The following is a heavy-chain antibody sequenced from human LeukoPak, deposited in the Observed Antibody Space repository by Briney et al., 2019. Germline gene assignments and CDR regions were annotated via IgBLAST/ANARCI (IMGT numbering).Heavy chain of an antibody. CDR2: ISYDGSNK. CDR1: GFTFSSYA. CDR3: AGHKGY. Sequence: PGGSLRLSCAASGFTFSSYAMHWVRQAPGKGLVWVAVISYDGSNKYYADSVKGRFTISRDNSKNTLYLQMNSLRAEDTAVYYGAGHKGYWGQGTLVTVSS. V-gene: IGHV3-30-3*01. J-gene: IGHJ4*02.